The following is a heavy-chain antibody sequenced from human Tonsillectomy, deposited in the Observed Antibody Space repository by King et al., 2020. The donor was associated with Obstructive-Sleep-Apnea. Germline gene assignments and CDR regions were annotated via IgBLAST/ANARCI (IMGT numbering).Heavy chain of an antibody. Sequence: VQLQESGPGLVKPSETLSLTCTVSGGSISSLSWTWIRQSPGKGLEWSGNIFFSGSTNYTPSLRSRVTISVATSKNQFSLKLPSVTAADTAVYYCAKLSLSCVPLQNWFDPWGQGTLVTVSS. J-gene: IGHJ5*02. CDR2: IFFSGST. CDR3: AKLSLSCVPLQNWFDP. D-gene: IGHD2-2*01. V-gene: IGHV4-59*01. CDR1: GGSISSLS.